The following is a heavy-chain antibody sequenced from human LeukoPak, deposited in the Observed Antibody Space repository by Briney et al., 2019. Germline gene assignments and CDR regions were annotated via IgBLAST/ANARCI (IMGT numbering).Heavy chain of an antibody. D-gene: IGHD1-1*01. J-gene: IGHJ4*02. CDR2: INHSGST. CDR1: GGSFSGYY. V-gene: IGHV4-34*01. CDR3: ARVNDNYYFDY. Sequence: SETLSLTCAVYGGSFSGYYWSWIRQPPGKGLEWIGEINHSGSTNYNPSLKSRVTISVDTSKNQFSLKLSSVTAADTAVYYCARVNDNYYFDYWGQGTLVTVSS.